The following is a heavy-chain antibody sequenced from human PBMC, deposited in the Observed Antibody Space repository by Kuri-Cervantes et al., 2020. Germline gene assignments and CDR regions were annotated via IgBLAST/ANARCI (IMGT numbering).Heavy chain of an antibody. Sequence: GESLKISCAASGFTFSSYAMHWVRQAPGKGLEWVAVISYDGSNKYYADSVKGRFTISRDNAKNSLYLKMNSLRAEDTAVYYCAREGYSYGEFDYWGQGTLVTVSS. V-gene: IGHV3-30*04. CDR3: AREGYSYGEFDY. CDR1: GFTFSSYA. CDR2: ISYDGSNK. J-gene: IGHJ4*02. D-gene: IGHD5-18*01.